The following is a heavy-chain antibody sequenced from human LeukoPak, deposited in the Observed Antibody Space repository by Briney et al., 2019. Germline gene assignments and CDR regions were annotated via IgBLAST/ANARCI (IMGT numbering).Heavy chain of an antibody. CDR2: IRSKAYGGTT. Sequence: GGSLRLSCTASGFTFGDYAMSWFRQAPGKGLEWVGFIRSKAYGGTTEYAASVKGRFTISRDDSKSIAYPQMNSLKTEDTAVYYCTRDLCSSTSCYHYYYYYMDVWGKGTTVTVSS. V-gene: IGHV3-49*03. J-gene: IGHJ6*03. D-gene: IGHD2-2*01. CDR1: GFTFGDYA. CDR3: TRDLCSSTSCYHYYYYYMDV.